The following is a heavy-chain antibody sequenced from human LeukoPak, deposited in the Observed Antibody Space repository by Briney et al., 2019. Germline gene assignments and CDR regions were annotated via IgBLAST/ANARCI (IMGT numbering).Heavy chain of an antibody. CDR1: GFTFSSYA. CDR2: ISSSSSYI. D-gene: IGHD2-2*01. J-gene: IGHJ5*02. CDR3: ARDYCSTSCPRFNWFDP. V-gene: IGHV3-21*01. Sequence: AGGSLRLSCAASGFTFSSYAMSWVRQAPGKGLEWVSSISSSSSYIYYADSVKGRFTISRDNAKNSLYLQMNSLRAEDTAVYYCARDYCSTSCPRFNWFDPWGQGTLVTVSS.